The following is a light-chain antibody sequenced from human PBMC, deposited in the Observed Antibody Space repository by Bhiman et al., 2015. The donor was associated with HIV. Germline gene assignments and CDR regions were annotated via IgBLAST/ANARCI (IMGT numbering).Light chain of an antibody. J-gene: IGLJ1*01. CDR3: GIWNSTVSAYV. CDR1: SSNIGAGYD. Sequence: QSVLTQPPSVSGAPGQRVTISCTGSSSNIGAGYDVHWYQQLPGTAPKLLIYDNDKRPSGIPDRFSGSKSDTSASLGITGLQTGDEADYYCGIWNSTVSAYVFGAGTTVTVL. V-gene: IGLV1-51*01. CDR2: DND.